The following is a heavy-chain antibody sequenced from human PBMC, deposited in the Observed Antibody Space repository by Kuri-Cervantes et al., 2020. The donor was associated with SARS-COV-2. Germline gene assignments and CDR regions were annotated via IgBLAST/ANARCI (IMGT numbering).Heavy chain of an antibody. CDR2: ISSNGGST. Sequence: GGSLRLSCAASGFTFSSYWMHWVRQAPGKGLEYVSAISSNGGSTYYADSVKGRFTISRDNSKNTLYLQMGSLRAEDMAVYYCARDPPSYYYMDVWGKGTTVTVSS. V-gene: IGHV3-64*02. CDR3: ARDPPSYYYMDV. CDR1: GFTFSSYW. J-gene: IGHJ6*03.